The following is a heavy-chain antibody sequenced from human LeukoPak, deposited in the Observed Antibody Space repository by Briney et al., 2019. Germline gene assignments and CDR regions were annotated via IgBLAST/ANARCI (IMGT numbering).Heavy chain of an antibody. V-gene: IGHV1-46*01. CDR2: INPSGGST. CDR3: ARGGTYGGMAIDY. Sequence: ASVKVSCKASGYTFISYGISWMRQAPGQGLEWMGIINPSGGSTSYAQKFQGRVTMTRDTSTSTVYMELSSLRSEDTAVYYCARGGTYGGMAIDYWGQGTLVTVSS. CDR1: GYTFISYG. D-gene: IGHD4-23*01. J-gene: IGHJ4*02.